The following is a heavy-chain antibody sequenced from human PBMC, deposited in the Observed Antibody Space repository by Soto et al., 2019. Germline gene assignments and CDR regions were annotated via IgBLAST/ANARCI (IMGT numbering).Heavy chain of an antibody. CDR3: ATYRKFFQI. CDR1: GASISGYY. Sequence: PSETLSLTCTVSGASISGYYWSWIRKSAGKGLEWIGRIYATGTTDYNPSLKSRVTISVDRSKNHFFLNLTSVTAADTAVYYCATYRKFFQIWGQGTKVTVSS. J-gene: IGHJ3*02. CDR2: IYATGTT. V-gene: IGHV4-4*07.